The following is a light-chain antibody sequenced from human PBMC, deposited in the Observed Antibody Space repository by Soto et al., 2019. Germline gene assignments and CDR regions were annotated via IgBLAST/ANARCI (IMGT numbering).Light chain of an antibody. J-gene: IGKJ2*03. Sequence: EIVMTQSPANMSVSPGERVAVSCRASRPVRSNLAWYQQKPGQLPRLLIYGSSTRATGIPARFSGSGSGTEFTLTVTSLQSADIAVYYCQQYNDWLYSFGQGTKVDIK. CDR3: QQYNDWLYS. CDR1: RPVRSN. CDR2: GSS. V-gene: IGKV3-15*01.